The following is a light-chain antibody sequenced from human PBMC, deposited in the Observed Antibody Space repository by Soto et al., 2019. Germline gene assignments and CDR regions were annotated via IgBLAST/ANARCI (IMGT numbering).Light chain of an antibody. CDR2: DND. CDR1: SSNIGNNY. Sequence: QSVLTQPPSVSAAPGQKVTISCSGSSSNIGNNYVSWYQQLPGTAPKLLIYDNDQRPSGIPDRFSGAKSGTSATLGITGLQTGDEADYYCGTWDTSLNALLFGGGTQLTVL. CDR3: GTWDTSLNALL. J-gene: IGLJ2*01. V-gene: IGLV1-51*01.